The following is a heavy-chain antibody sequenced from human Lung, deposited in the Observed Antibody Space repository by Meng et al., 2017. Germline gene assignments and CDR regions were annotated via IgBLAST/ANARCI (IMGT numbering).Heavy chain of an antibody. D-gene: IGHD6-25*01. J-gene: IGHJ4*02. V-gene: IGHV1-2*06. Sequence: ASVKVSCKPSGYNFPDYYIHWVRRAPGQGLEWMGRINPKSGDTHYAQKVQARVTMTGDTSIRTAYMELSGLRSDDTAMYYCARDEDISAAGKLFGDYWGQGTLVTVSS. CDR3: ARDEDISAAGKLFGDY. CDR1: GYNFPDYY. CDR2: INPKSGDT.